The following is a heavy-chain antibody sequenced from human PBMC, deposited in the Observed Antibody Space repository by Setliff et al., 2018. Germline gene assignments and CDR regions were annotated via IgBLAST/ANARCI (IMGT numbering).Heavy chain of an antibody. CDR3: ARDPLYRENLSRVFDF. CDR1: GYTFTYFG. CDR2: ISGHNGKT. Sequence: EASVKVSCKASGYTFTYFGVSWLRLAPGQGLEWMGWISGHNGKTIIEPKFQGRVALTTDTGSDTAYMELRNLRSDDAAIYYCARDPLYRENLSRVFDFWGQGTMVTVSS. J-gene: IGHJ3*01. V-gene: IGHV1-18*01. D-gene: IGHD3-16*02.